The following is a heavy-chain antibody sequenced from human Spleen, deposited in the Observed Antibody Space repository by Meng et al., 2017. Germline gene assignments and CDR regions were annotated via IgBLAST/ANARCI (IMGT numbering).Heavy chain of an antibody. Sequence: ASVKVSCKASGYTFTSYYMHWVRQAPGQGLEWMGIINPSGGSTSYAQKFQGRVTMTRDTSTSTVYMELSRLTSDDTAMYYCARLYCTITNCYAVAFDIWGQGTMVT. J-gene: IGHJ3*02. V-gene: IGHV1-46*01. CDR1: GYTFTSYY. D-gene: IGHD2-2*01. CDR3: ARLYCTITNCYAVAFDI. CDR2: INPSGGST.